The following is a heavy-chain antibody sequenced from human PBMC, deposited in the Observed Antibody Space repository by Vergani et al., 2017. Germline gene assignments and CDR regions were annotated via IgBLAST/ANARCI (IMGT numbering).Heavy chain of an antibody. V-gene: IGHV1-8*02. J-gene: IGHJ6*03. CDR3: ARNPAGSSNFFYYYYMDV. Sequence: QVQLVQSGAEVKKPGASVKVSCKASGYTFTSHDINWVRQATGQGLEWMGWMNPNSGNTGYAQKFQDRVTMTRNTSISTAYMELSSLRSEDTAVYYCARNPAGSSNFFYYYYMDVWGKGTTVTVSS. D-gene: IGHD2-15*01. CDR2: MNPNSGNT. CDR1: GYTFTSHD.